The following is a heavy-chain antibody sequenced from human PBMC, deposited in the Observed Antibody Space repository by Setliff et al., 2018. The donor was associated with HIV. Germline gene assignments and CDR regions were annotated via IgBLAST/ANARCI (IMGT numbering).Heavy chain of an antibody. V-gene: IGHV4-34*01. D-gene: IGHD5-12*01. CDR1: GGSFSGYY. CDR3: AREDLGYTAYDLRGYWYFDL. Sequence: SETLSLTCAVYGGSFSGYYWSWIRQPPGKGLEWIGEINLGGSTNYNPSLKSRVTISVDTSKNQFSLKLSSVTAADTAVYYCAREDLGYTAYDLRGYWYFDLWGRGTLVT. CDR2: INLGGST. J-gene: IGHJ2*01.